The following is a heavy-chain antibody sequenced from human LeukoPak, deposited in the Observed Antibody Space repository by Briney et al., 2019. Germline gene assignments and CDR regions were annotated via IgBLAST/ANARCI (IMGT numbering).Heavy chain of an antibody. CDR2: INPSGGST. CDR1: GYTFTSYY. CDR3: ARAVAGHDAFDI. Sequence: ASVKVSCKASGYTFTSYYIHWVRQAPGQELEWMGIINPSGGSTSYAQKFQGRVTMTRDTSTSTVYMELSSLRSEDTAVYYCARAVAGHDAFDIWGQGTMVTVSS. J-gene: IGHJ3*02. V-gene: IGHV1-46*01. D-gene: IGHD6-19*01.